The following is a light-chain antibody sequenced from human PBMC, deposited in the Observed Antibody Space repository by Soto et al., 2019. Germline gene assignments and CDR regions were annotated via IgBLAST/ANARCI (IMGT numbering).Light chain of an antibody. CDR1: SSDVGGYNY. CDR2: DVS. CDR3: RSYPGISTHDV. Sequence: QSALTQPASVSGSPGQSITISCTGTSSDVGGYNYVSWYQQHPDKAPKLLIYDVSNRPSGVPNRFSGSKSGNTASLTISGLQAEDEADYYGRSYPGISTHDVFGPGTKLTVL. V-gene: IGLV2-14*01. J-gene: IGLJ1*01.